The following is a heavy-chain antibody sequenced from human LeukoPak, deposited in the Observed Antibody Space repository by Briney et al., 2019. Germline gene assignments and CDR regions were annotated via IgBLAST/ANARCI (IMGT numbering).Heavy chain of an antibody. CDR2: IIPIFGTA. CDR3: ASCYYYGSGSSEDAFGI. V-gene: IGHV1-69*01. CDR1: GGTFSSYA. Sequence: GSSVKVSCKASGGTFSSYAISWVRQAPGQGLEWMGGIIPIFGTANYAQKFQGRVTITADESTSTAYMELSSLRSEDTAVYYCASCYYYGSGSSEDAFGIWGQGTMVTVSS. D-gene: IGHD3-10*01. J-gene: IGHJ3*02.